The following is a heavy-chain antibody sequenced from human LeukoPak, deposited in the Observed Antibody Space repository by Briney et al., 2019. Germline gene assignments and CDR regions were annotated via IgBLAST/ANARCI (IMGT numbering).Heavy chain of an antibody. CDR3: ARDLYSSGWYVGDYFDY. CDR2: IIPIFGTA. V-gene: IGHV1-69*05. CDR1: GGTFSSYA. J-gene: IGHJ4*02. D-gene: IGHD6-19*01. Sequence: GASVEVSCKASGGTFSSYAISWVRQAPGQGLEWMGRIIPIFGTANYAQKFQGRVTITTDESTSTAYMELSSLRSEDTAVYYCARDLYSSGWYVGDYFDYWGQGTLVTVSS.